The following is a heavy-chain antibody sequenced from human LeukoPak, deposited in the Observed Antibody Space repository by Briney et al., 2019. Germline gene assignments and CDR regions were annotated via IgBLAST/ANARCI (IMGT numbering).Heavy chain of an antibody. V-gene: IGHV1-18*01. CDR2: ISAYNGNT. Sequence: ASVKVSCKASGYTFTSCGISWVRQAPGQGLEWMGWISAYNGNTNYAQKLQGRVTMTTDTSTSTAYMELRSLRSDDTAVYYCARDFWGYDSSGFDYWGQGTLVTVSS. D-gene: IGHD3-22*01. J-gene: IGHJ4*02. CDR1: GYTFTSCG. CDR3: ARDFWGYDSSGFDY.